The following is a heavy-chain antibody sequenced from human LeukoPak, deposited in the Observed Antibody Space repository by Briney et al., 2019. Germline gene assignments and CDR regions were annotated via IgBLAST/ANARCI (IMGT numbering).Heavy chain of an antibody. CDR1: GGSFSGYY. V-gene: IGHV4-34*01. J-gene: IGHJ6*03. CDR3: ARQKPRSITMVRGAPGGYMDV. D-gene: IGHD3-10*01. CDR2: INHGGST. Sequence: SETLSLTCAVYGGSFSGYYWSWIRQPPGKGLEWIGEINHGGSTNYNPSLKSRVTISVDTSKNQFSLKLSSVTAADTAVYYCARQKPRSITMVRGAPGGYMDVWGKGTTVTISS.